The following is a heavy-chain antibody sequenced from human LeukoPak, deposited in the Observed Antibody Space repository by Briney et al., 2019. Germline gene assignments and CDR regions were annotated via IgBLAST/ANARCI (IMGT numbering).Heavy chain of an antibody. D-gene: IGHD6-19*01. J-gene: IGHJ4*02. CDR1: GFTFSSYT. Sequence: PGGPLRLSCAASGFTFSSYTMNWVRQAPGKGLEWVSSISSSSSYIYYADSVKGRFTISRDNAKNSLYLQMNSLRAEDTAVYYCARSAVAGPWDYWGQGTLVTVSS. CDR3: ARSAVAGPWDY. CDR2: ISSSSSYI. V-gene: IGHV3-21*01.